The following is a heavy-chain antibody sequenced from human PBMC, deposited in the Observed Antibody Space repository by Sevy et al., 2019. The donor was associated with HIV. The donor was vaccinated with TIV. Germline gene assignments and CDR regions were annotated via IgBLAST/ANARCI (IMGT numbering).Heavy chain of an antibody. Sequence: GGSLRLSCAASGFAFSSHAMHWVRQAPGKGLEWVAVISYEGTETFYAASVEGRFTISRDNSKNMLSLQINSLRPEDTAVYFCARDGGCSIKWYPLYWGHGTLVTVSS. CDR2: ISYEGTET. V-gene: IGHV3-30-3*01. CDR3: ARDGGCSIKWYPLY. D-gene: IGHD6-13*01. CDR1: GFAFSSHA. J-gene: IGHJ4*01.